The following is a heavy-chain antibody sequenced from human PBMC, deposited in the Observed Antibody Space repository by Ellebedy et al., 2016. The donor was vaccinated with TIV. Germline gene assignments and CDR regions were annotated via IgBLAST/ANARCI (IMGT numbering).Heavy chain of an antibody. J-gene: IGHJ4*01. CDR1: GFSFSNYW. V-gene: IGHV3-7*01. D-gene: IGHD2-15*01. CDR2: MKQDGSEK. CDR3: ARISSCAGGTCYPDY. Sequence: GGSLRLCXEASGFSFSNYWMSWVRQGPGKGLEWVANMKQDGSEKFYVDSVNGRFTISRDNAKNSLYLHLSSLRPEDTAVYYCARISSCAGGTCYPDYWGQGTLVTVSS.